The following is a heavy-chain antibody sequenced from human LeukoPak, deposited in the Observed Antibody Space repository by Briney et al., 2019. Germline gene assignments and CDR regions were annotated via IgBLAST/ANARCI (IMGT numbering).Heavy chain of an antibody. J-gene: IGHJ6*02. D-gene: IGHD4-17*01. Sequence: GGSLRLSCAASGFTFSDYYMSWIRQAPGKGLEWVSYISSSGSTIYYADSVKGRFTISRDNAKNSLYLQMNSLRAEDTAVYYCARGNGTVTTNYYYYYGMDVWGQGTTVTVSS. V-gene: IGHV3-11*01. CDR1: GFTFSDYY. CDR3: ARGNGTVTTNYYYYYGMDV. CDR2: ISSSGSTI.